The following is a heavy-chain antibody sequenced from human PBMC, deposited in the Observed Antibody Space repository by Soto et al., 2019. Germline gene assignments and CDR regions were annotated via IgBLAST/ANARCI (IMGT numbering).Heavy chain of an antibody. D-gene: IGHD3-3*01. V-gene: IGHV3-21*01. CDR2: ISSSSSYI. Sequence: EVQLVESGGGLVKPGGSLRLSCAASGFTFSSYSMNWVRQATGKGLEWVSSISSSSSYIYYADSVKGRFTISRDNAKNSLYLQMNSLRAEDTAVYYCARDVLRFLEWLPNDAFDIWGQGTMVTVSS. CDR1: GFTFSSYS. CDR3: ARDVLRFLEWLPNDAFDI. J-gene: IGHJ3*02.